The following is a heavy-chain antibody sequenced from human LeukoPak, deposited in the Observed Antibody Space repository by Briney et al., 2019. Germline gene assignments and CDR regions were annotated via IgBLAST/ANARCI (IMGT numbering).Heavy chain of an antibody. J-gene: IGHJ3*02. V-gene: IGHV4-59*01. CDR3: ARQFQYYYDSSGYYPLGAFDI. D-gene: IGHD3-22*01. Sequence: SETLSLTCTVSGGSISSYYWSWIRQPPGKGLEWIGYIYYSGSTNYNPSPKSRVTISVDTSKNQFSLKLSSVTAADTAVYYCARQFQYYYDSSGYYPLGAFDIWGQGTMVTVSS. CDR1: GGSISSYY. CDR2: IYYSGST.